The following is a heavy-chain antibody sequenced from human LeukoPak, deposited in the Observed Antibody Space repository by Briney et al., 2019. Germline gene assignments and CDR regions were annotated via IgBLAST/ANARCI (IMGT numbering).Heavy chain of an antibody. V-gene: IGHV4-4*02. D-gene: IGHD2-15*01. CDR1: GGSISSSNW. CDR2: INHSGST. Sequence: SGTLSLTCAVSGGSISSSNWWSWVRQPPGKGLEWIGEINHSGSTNYNPSLKSRVTISVDKSKNQFSLKLSSVTAADTAVYYCASRYCSGGSCSRVVDYWGQGTLVTVSS. J-gene: IGHJ4*02. CDR3: ASRYCSGGSCSRVVDY.